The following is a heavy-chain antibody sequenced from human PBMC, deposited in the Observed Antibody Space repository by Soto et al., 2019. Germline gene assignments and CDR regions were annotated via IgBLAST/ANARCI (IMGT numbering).Heavy chain of an antibody. D-gene: IGHD3-9*01. V-gene: IGHV1-69*16. CDR2: ILPVLGNT. Sequence: QVQLVQSGPQVKKPGSSVKVSCTASGGTFGRYTISWVRQAPGQGLEWMGGILPVLGNTNVAQRFQDRLTFTADESTSTAYLEMSSLRPEDTAVYYGARASVVLTGTNATFAHWGQGILVTVSS. CDR3: ARASVVLTGTNATFAH. CDR1: GGTFGRYT. J-gene: IGHJ4*02.